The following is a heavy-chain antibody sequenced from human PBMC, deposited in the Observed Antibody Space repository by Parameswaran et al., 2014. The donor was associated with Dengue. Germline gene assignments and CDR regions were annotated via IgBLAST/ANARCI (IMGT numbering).Heavy chain of an antibody. Sequence: WVRQAPGQGLEWMGIINPSGGSTSYAQKFQGRVTMTRDTSTSTVYMELSSLRSEDTAVYYCARDLGRYDFWSGYKEFDPWGQGTLVTVSS. V-gene: IGHV1-46*01. D-gene: IGHD3-3*01. CDR2: INPSGGST. CDR3: ARDLGRYDFWSGYKEFDP. J-gene: IGHJ5*02.